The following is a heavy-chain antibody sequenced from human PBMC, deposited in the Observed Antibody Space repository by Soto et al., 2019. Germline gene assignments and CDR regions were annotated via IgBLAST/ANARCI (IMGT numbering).Heavy chain of an antibody. J-gene: IGHJ4*02. Sequence: QVQLVQSGAEVKKPGSSVKVSCKASGGTFSSYTIRWVRQAPGQGLEWMGRIIPILGIANYAQKFQGRVTITADKSTSTAYMELSSLRSEDPAVYDCARDQGVAGGLAYWGQGTRVTVSS. CDR3: ARDQGVAGGLAY. V-gene: IGHV1-69*08. D-gene: IGHD6-19*01. CDR1: GGTFSSYT. CDR2: IIPILGIA.